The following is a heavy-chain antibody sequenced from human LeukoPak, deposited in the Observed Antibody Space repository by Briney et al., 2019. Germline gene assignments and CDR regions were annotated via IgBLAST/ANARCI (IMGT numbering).Heavy chain of an antibody. V-gene: IGHV3-33*01. CDR3: ARDRAVRYFDY. CDR2: IWYDGTNK. CDR1: GFTFSNYG. J-gene: IGHJ4*02. D-gene: IGHD3-16*02. Sequence: QTGGSLRLSCAASGFTFSNYGMHWVRQAPGKGLEWVAVIWYDGTNKYYADSVKGRLTISRDNSKNTLYLQMNSLRAEDTAVYYYARDRAVRYFDYWGQGTLVTVSS.